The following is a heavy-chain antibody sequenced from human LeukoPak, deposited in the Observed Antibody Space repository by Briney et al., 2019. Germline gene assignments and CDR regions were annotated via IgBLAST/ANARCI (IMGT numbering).Heavy chain of an antibody. Sequence: GGSLRLSCAASGFTFSTFAMIWVRQPPGKGLEWVSSIFPSGGEIHYADSVRGRFTISRDNSKNILYLQMNGLRVEDTATYYCAKGVTSYYNFWSGSYQRREYYYMDVWGKGTTVTVSS. CDR1: GFTFSTFA. CDR3: AKGVTSYYNFWSGSYQRREYYYMDV. CDR2: IFPSGGEI. D-gene: IGHD3-3*01. J-gene: IGHJ6*03. V-gene: IGHV3-23*01.